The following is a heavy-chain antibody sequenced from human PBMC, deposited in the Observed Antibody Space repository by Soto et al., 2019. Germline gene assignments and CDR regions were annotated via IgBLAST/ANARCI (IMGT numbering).Heavy chain of an antibody. CDR1: GGTFSSYT. V-gene: IGHV1-69*02. D-gene: IGHD1-1*01. J-gene: IGHJ4*02. CDR3: ASNEGSPPPVFDY. CDR2: IIPILGIA. Sequence: SVKVSCKASGGTFSSYTISWVRQAPGQGLEWMGRIIPILGIANYAQKFQGRVTITADKSTSTAYMELSSLRSEDTAVYYCASNEGSPPPVFDYWGQGTLVTVSS.